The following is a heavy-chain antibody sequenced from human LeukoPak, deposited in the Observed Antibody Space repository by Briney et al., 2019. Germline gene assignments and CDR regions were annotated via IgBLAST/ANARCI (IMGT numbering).Heavy chain of an antibody. J-gene: IGHJ3*02. CDR2: INTNTGNP. CDR3: ARESVVVNWDAFDI. CDR1: GYTFTSYA. Sequence: ASVKVSCKASGYTFTSYAMNWVRQAPGQGLEWMGWINTNTGNPTYAQGFTGRFVFSLDTSVSTAYLQISSLRSEDTAVYYCARESVVVNWDAFDIWGQGTMVTVSS. V-gene: IGHV7-4-1*02. D-gene: IGHD3-22*01.